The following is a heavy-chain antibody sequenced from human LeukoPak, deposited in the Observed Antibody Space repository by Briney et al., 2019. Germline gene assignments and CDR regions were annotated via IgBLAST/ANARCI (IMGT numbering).Heavy chain of an antibody. D-gene: IGHD4-17*01. CDR1: GFTFSSYS. V-gene: IGHV3-21*01. CDR2: ISSSSSYI. CDR3: AKEIWPTVTTPGHTHFDY. Sequence: PGGSLRLFCAASGFTFSSYSMNWVRQAPGKGLEWVSSISSSSSYIYYADSVKGRFTISRDNAKNSLYLQMNGLRAEDTAVYYCAKEIWPTVTTPGHTHFDYWGQGTLVTVSS. J-gene: IGHJ4*02.